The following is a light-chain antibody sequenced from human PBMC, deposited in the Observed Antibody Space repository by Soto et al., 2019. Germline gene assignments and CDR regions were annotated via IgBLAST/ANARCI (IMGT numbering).Light chain of an antibody. CDR2: GAS. Sequence: EIVMTQSPATLSVSPGERATLSFRASQSVSSNLAWYQQKPGQPPRVLIHGASSRANGIPDRFSGSGSGTDFTLTISRLEPEDFAVYYCQQHGISHITFGQGTRLEN. CDR1: QSVSSN. V-gene: IGKV3-20*01. J-gene: IGKJ5*01. CDR3: QQHGISHIT.